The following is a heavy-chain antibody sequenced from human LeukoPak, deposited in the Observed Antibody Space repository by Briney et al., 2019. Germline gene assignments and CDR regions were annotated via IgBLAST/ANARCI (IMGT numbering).Heavy chain of an antibody. CDR1: GFSFSTYA. CDR3: ASGTYRLGDY. J-gene: IGHJ4*02. V-gene: IGHV3-23*01. CDR2: ISGSGVDT. Sequence: PGGSQRLSCAASGFSFSTYAMSWVRQAPGKGLEGVSGISGSGVDTHYADPVKGRFRISRDNSKNTLYLQLNSLRAEDTAVYYCASGTYRLGDYWGLGTLVTVSS. D-gene: IGHD3-10*01.